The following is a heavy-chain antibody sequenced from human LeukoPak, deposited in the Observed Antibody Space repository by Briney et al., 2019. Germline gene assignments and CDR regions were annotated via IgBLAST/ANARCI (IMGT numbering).Heavy chain of an antibody. V-gene: IGHV3-74*01. CDR2: INSDGSDT. J-gene: IGHJ3*02. CDR3: ARVGSGLRAFDI. CDR1: EFSLRSHL. D-gene: IGHD3-10*01. Sequence: GGSLRLSSAASEFSLRSHLMHWVRQAPGKGLVWVSRINSDGSDTNYADSVKGRFTISRDNAKNTLYLQMHSLRVEDTAVYYCARVGSGLRAFDIWGQGTMVSVSS.